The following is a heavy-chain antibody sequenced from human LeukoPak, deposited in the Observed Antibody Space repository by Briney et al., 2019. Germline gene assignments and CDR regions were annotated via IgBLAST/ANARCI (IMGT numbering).Heavy chain of an antibody. J-gene: IGHJ6*03. V-gene: IGHV3-53*01. Sequence: GGSLRLSCAASGFTVSSNYMSWVRQAPGKGLEWVSVIYSGGSTYYADSVKGRFTISRDNSKNTLYLQMNSLRAEDTAVYYCARVRSGNDGTYYYYMDVWGKGTTVTVSS. CDR3: ARVRSGNDGTYYYYMDV. CDR2: IYSGGST. CDR1: GFTVSSNY. D-gene: IGHD4-23*01.